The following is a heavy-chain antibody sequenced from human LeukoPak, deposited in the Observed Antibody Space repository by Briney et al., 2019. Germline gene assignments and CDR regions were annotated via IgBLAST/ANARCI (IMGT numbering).Heavy chain of an antibody. V-gene: IGHV1-18*01. CDR2: ISAYNGNT. Sequence: ASVKVSCKASGYTFTSYGISWVRQAPGQGLEWMGWISAYNGNTNYAQKLQGRVTMTTDTSTSTAYMELRSLRSDDTAVYYCARVHSRPYYYGMDVWGQGTTVTVSS. CDR3: ARVHSRPYYYGMDV. D-gene: IGHD6-6*01. J-gene: IGHJ6*02. CDR1: GYTFTSYG.